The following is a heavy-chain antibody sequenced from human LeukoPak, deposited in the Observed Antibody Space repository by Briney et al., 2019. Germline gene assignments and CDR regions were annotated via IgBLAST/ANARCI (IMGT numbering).Heavy chain of an antibody. J-gene: IGHJ3*02. V-gene: IGHV3-11*01. CDR2: ISSSGSTI. CDR3: AGTEYQLLPI. CDR1: GFTFSDYY. D-gene: IGHD2-2*01. Sequence: RTGGSLRLSCAASGFTFSDYYMSWIRQAPGKGLEWVSYISSSGSTIYYADSVKGRFTIPRDNAKNSLYLQMNSLRAEDTAVYYCAGTEYQLLPIWGQGTMVTVSS.